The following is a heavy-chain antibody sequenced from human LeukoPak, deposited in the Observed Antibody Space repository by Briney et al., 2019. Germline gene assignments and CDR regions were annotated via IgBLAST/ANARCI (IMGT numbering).Heavy chain of an antibody. CDR3: ARKRSSSTSWNYYYGMDV. CDR1: GGTFSSYA. CDR2: IIPILGIA. Sequence: RWASVKVSCKASGGTFSSYAISWVRQAPGQGLEWMGRIIPILGIANYAQKFQGRVTITADKSTSTAYMELSSLRSEDAAVYYCARKRSSSTSWNYYYGMDVWGQGTTVTVSS. V-gene: IGHV1-69*04. J-gene: IGHJ6*02. D-gene: IGHD2-2*01.